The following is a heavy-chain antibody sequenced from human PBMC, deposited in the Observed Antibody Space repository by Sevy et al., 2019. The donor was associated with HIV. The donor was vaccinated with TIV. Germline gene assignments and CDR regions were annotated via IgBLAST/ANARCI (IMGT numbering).Heavy chain of an antibody. V-gene: IGHV4-4*07. CDR1: GGSISSYY. Sequence: SETLSLTCTVSGGSISSYYWSWIRQPAGKGLEWIGRIYSSGSTNCNPSLKSRVTMSVDTSKNQFSLKLSSVTAAGPAVYYSAGDEPWGPAARGGVDAIDIWGQGTMVTVSS. CDR3: AGDEPWGPAARGGVDAIDI. CDR2: IYSSGST. D-gene: IGHD3-16*01. J-gene: IGHJ3*02.